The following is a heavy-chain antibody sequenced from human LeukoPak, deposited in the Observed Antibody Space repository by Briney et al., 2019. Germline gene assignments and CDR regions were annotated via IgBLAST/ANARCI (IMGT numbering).Heavy chain of an antibody. J-gene: IGHJ4*02. CDR2: IASDGRDV. D-gene: IGHD2-2*01. Sequence: GGSLRLSCAASGFTFSSYAMHWVRQAPGKGLQWVAVIASDGRDVKYGDSVKGRFTISRDNSKNTLYLQMNSLRAEDTAVYYCAKDRARGPAVYYFDYRGQGTLVTVSS. CDR1: GFTFSSYA. V-gene: IGHV3-30*18. CDR3: AKDRARGPAVYYFDY.